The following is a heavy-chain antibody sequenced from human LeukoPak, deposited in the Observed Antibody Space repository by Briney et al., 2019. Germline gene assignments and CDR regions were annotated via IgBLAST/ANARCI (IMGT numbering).Heavy chain of an antibody. CDR3: ARKKQHYDALDI. V-gene: IGHV4-4*02. D-gene: IGHD1/OR15-1a*01. CDR1: GDSISSSDW. CDR2: IFHGGST. J-gene: IGHJ3*02. Sequence: SETLSLTCAVSGDSISSSDWWMCVRQPPGKRREWIGEIFHGGSTYYNPALKSRVTMSVDKSKNQFSLNLSSVTAADTAVYFCARKKQHYDALDIWGQGTMVTVSS.